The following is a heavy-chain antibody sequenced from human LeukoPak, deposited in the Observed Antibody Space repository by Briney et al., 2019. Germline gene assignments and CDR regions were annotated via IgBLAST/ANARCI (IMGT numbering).Heavy chain of an antibody. V-gene: IGHV3-7*01. D-gene: IGHD3-22*01. CDR2: IKHDGSEK. J-gene: IGHJ4*02. CDR1: GFTFSSYW. CDR3: ARGRLRDY. Sequence: GGSLRLSCVGSGFTFSSYWMSWVRQVPGKGLEWVANIKHDGSEKYYVGSVKGRFTISRDDAKNSLNLQMNSLRAEDTAVYYCARGRLRDYWGQGTLVTVSS.